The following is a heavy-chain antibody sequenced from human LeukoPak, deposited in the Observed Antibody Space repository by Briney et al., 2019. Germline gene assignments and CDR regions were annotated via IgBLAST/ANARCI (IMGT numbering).Heavy chain of an antibody. D-gene: IGHD6-6*01. Sequence: GGSLRLSCAASGFSVSNTYMSWVRQAPGKGLEWVSVIYSGDSGVSTYYADSVKGRFTISRHNTKNTLYLQMSSLRAEDTAVYFCARSAARLRYYYAMDVWGQGTTVTVCS. V-gene: IGHV3-53*04. J-gene: IGHJ6*02. CDR1: GFSVSNTY. CDR2: IYSGDSGVST. CDR3: ARSAARLRYYYAMDV.